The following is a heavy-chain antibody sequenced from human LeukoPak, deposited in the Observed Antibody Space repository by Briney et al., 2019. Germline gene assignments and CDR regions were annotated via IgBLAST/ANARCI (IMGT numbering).Heavy chain of an antibody. Sequence: TSVKVSCKASGFTFTSSAMQWVRQARGQRLEWIGWIVVGSGNTNYAQKFQERVTITRDMSTSTAYMELCSLRSEDTAVYYCAGPGGGGPGSPFDTWGQGTMVTVSS. CDR1: GFTFTSSA. D-gene: IGHD2-21*01. CDR3: AGPGGGGPGSPFDT. V-gene: IGHV1-58*02. CDR2: IVVGSGNT. J-gene: IGHJ3*02.